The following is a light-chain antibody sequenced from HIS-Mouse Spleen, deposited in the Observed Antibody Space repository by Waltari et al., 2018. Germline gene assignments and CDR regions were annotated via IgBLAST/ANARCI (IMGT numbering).Light chain of an antibody. CDR3: QQRSNWPT. J-gene: IGKJ4*01. CDR2: DAS. Sequence: EIVLTQSPATLSLSPGERATLSCRASQRVSSYLAWYQPKPGQAPRLLIYDASNRATGIPARFSGSGSGTDFTLTISSLEPEDFAVYYCQQRSNWPTFGGGTKVEIK. V-gene: IGKV3-11*01. CDR1: QRVSSY.